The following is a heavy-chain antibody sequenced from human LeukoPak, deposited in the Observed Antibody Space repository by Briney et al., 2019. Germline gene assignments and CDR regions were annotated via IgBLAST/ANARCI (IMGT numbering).Heavy chain of an antibody. J-gene: IGHJ4*02. Sequence: SETLSLTCIVSGGSISNYYWSWIREPPGKGLEWIGYISYSGSTNYNPSLKSRVTLSVDTSKNQFSLRLSSVIAADTALYYCARDSYNYGSGSLDYWGQGTLVTVSS. CDR1: GGSISNYY. CDR3: ARDSYNYGSGSLDY. CDR2: ISYSGST. D-gene: IGHD5-18*01. V-gene: IGHV4-59*01.